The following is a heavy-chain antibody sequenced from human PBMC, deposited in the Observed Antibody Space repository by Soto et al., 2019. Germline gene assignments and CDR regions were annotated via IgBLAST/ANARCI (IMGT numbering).Heavy chain of an antibody. CDR1: GFTFTSHA. CDR3: ARHFDVNTALDYYYFDL. D-gene: IGHD5-18*01. J-gene: IGHJ2*01. Sequence: EVQLLESGGGLVQPGGSLRLSCAASGFTFTSHAMSWVRQAPGKGLEWVSGVSGSGTMTYYADSVKGRFTISRDNSRNTLYLQMDSLRAEDTALYYCARHFDVNTALDYYYFDLWGRGALVTVSS. CDR2: VSGSGTMT. V-gene: IGHV3-23*01.